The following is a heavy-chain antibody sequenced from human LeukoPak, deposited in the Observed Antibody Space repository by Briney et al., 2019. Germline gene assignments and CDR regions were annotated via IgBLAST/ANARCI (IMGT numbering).Heavy chain of an antibody. J-gene: IGHJ4*02. CDR3: ARSLGYFDY. D-gene: IGHD3-16*01. CDR2: IYYSGST. V-gene: IGHV4-31*03. Sequence: PSETLSLTCTVSGGSISSFSYYWGWIRQPPGKGLEWIGYIYYSGSTYYNPSLMSRVTISVDTSKNQFSLKLSSVTAADTAVYYCARSLGYFDYWGQGTLVTVSS. CDR1: GGSISSFSYY.